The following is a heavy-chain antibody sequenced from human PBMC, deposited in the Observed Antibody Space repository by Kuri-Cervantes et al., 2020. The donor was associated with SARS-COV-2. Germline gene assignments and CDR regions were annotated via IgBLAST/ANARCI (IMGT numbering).Heavy chain of an antibody. J-gene: IGHJ6*03. CDR1: GGSIRTYY. D-gene: IGHD2-8*01. V-gene: IGHV4-59*01. CDR2: IYYSGST. Sequence: SQTLSLTCAVSGGSIRTYYWGWIRQPPGKGLEWVGYIYYSGSTNYNPPLKSRVTVSVDTSKHQFFLKLSSVTAADTAVYYCARLGKNCTNGICNTYHYYYMDVWGKGTTVTVSS. CDR3: ARLGKNCTNGICNTYHYYYMDV.